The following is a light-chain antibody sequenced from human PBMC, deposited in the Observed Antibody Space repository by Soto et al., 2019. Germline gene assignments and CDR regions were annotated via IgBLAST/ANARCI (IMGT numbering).Light chain of an antibody. CDR2: EVS. CDR1: SSDVGGYNY. Sequence: QSALTQPASVSGSPGQSITISCTGTSSDVGGYNYVSWYQQHPGKAPELMIYEVSNRPSGVSNRFSGSKSGNTASLTISGLQAENEADYYCSSYTTIITLVFGGGTKLTVL. CDR3: SSYTTIITLV. J-gene: IGLJ2*01. V-gene: IGLV2-14*01.